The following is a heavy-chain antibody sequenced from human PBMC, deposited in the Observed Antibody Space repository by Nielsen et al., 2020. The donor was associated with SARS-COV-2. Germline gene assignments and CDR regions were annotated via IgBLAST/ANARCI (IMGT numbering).Heavy chain of an antibody. CDR3: ARDYFGDYLDGFDI. Sequence: SETLSLTCTVSGGSISSDYWSWFRQPAGKGLEWIGRIYTSGNSNYNPSLKSRVTMSVDRSKNQFSLKLNSLTAADTAVYYCARDYFGDYLDGFDIWGQGTTVTVSS. CDR2: IYTSGNS. V-gene: IGHV4-4*07. J-gene: IGHJ3*02. CDR1: GGSISSDY. D-gene: IGHD4-17*01.